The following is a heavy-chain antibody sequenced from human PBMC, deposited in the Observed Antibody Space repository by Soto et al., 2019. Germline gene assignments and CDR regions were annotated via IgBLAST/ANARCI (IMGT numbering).Heavy chain of an antibody. CDR1: NDSISSGFF. Sequence: SLTLSVTCGVANDSISSGFFWAWIRQPPGKGLEWVGSIYHTGDTHYNPSLRSQVSMSVDTSKNHFSLRLTYLTAADTAVYFCARDTNSLDLWGQGILVTVSS. J-gene: IGHJ5*02. D-gene: IGHD2-8*01. CDR2: IYHTGDT. V-gene: IGHV4-38-2*02. CDR3: ARDTNSLDL.